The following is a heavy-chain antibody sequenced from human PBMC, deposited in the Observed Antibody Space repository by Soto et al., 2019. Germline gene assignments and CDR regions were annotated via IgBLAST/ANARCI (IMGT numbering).Heavy chain of an antibody. CDR3: AKDPRLELRGVDS. CDR2: ISSSNNYI. CDR1: GFTFSSYS. V-gene: IGHV3-21*04. J-gene: IGHJ4*02. Sequence: GGSLRLSCATSGFTFSSYSMNWVRQAPGKGLEWVSSISSSNNYIYYADSVKGRFTISRDNSKNTLYLQMNSLRAEDTGVYYCAKDPRLELRGVDSWGQGTQVTVSS. D-gene: IGHD1-7*01.